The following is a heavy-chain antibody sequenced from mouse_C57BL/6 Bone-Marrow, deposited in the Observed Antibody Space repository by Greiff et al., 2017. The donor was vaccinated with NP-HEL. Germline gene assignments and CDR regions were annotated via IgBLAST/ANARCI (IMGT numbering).Heavy chain of an antibody. CDR1: GYTFTSYW. J-gene: IGHJ3*01. D-gene: IGHD1-1*01. CDR2: IHPNSGST. CDR3: AREDLLLRGPWCAY. Sequence: VQLQQPGAELVKPGASVKLSCKASGYTFTSYWMHWVKQRPGQGLEWIGMIHPNSGSTNYNEKFKSKATLTVDKSSSTAYMQLSSLTSEDSAVSYCAREDLLLRGPWCAYWGQGTLVTVSA. V-gene: IGHV1-64*01.